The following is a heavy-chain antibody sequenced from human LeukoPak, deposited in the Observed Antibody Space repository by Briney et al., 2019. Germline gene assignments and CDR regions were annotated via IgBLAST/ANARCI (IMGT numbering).Heavy chain of an antibody. CDR3: ARGLTTDDAFDI. V-gene: IGHV3-33*01. Sequence: PGGSLRLSCAASGFTFSSYGMHWVRQAPGKGLEWVAVIWYDGGNKYYADSVKGRFTISRDNSKNTLYLQMNSLRAEDTAVYYCARGLTTDDAFDIWGQGTMVTVSS. CDR2: IWYDGGNK. D-gene: IGHD4-17*01. CDR1: GFTFSSYG. J-gene: IGHJ3*02.